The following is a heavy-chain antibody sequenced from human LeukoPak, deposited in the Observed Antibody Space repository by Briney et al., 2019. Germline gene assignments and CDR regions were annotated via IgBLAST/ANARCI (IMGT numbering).Heavy chain of an antibody. J-gene: IGHJ6*03. CDR1: GYTFTSYG. Sequence: GASVKVSCKASGYTFTSYGINWVRQATGQGLEWMGWMNPNSGNTGYAQKFQGRVTMTRNTSISTAYMELSSLRSEDTAVYYCARVSYSYGPSHYYYYYMDVWGKGTTVTVSS. D-gene: IGHD5-18*01. V-gene: IGHV1-8*02. CDR2: MNPNSGNT. CDR3: ARVSYSYGPSHYYYYYMDV.